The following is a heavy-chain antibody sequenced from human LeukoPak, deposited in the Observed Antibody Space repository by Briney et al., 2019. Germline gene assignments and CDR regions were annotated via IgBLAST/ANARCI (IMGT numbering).Heavy chain of an antibody. CDR3: ARDLLSLAAFDV. J-gene: IGHJ3*01. CDR1: GGTFSSYA. D-gene: IGHD2-15*01. V-gene: IGHV1-69*05. CDR2: IIPIIGNP. Sequence: SVKVSCKASGGTFSSYAISWVRQAPGQGLEWMGGIIPIIGNPNYAQKFQGRVTITTDESTSTAYMELSALRSEDTAVYYCARDLLSLAAFDVWGQGTMVTVSS.